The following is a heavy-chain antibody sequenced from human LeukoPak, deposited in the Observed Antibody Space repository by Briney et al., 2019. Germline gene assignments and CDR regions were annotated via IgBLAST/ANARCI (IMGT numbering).Heavy chain of an antibody. Sequence: GGSLRLSCAASGFTFSSYGMHWVRQAPGKGLEWVAVIWYDGSNKYYADSVKGRFTISRDNSKNTLYLQMNSLRAEDTAVYHCARERPYYYDSSGYFIDYWGQGTLVTVSS. CDR3: ARERPYYYDSSGYFIDY. CDR1: GFTFSSYG. V-gene: IGHV3-33*01. CDR2: IWYDGSNK. D-gene: IGHD3-22*01. J-gene: IGHJ4*02.